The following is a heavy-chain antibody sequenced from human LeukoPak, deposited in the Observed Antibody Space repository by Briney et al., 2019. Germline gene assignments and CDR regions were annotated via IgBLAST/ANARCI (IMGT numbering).Heavy chain of an antibody. CDR1: GFTFSSYS. V-gene: IGHV3-48*01. D-gene: IGHD5-24*01. CDR2: IGIDSGNT. CDR3: ARDYKYAFDN. Sequence: GGSLRLSCAASGFTFSSYSMNWVRQAPGKGLEWISYIGIDSGNTNYADSVKGRFTISGDKAKNSLYLQMNSLRVEDTAVYYCARDYKYAFDNWGQGTLVTVSS. J-gene: IGHJ4*02.